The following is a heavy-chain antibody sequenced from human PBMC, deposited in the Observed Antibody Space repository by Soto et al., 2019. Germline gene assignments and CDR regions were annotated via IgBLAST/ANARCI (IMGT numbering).Heavy chain of an antibody. Sequence: QVQLVESGGGVVQPGRSLRLSCAASGFTFSSYPMQWVRQAPGKRLEWVALIWYDGSKEFYADSVKGRFTISRDNSKNTLYLQMNSLRAEDRAVYYCARTYSSGWFGVEYWGQGTLVTVSS. J-gene: IGHJ4*02. D-gene: IGHD6-19*01. V-gene: IGHV3-33*01. CDR2: IWYDGSKE. CDR3: ARTYSSGWFGVEY. CDR1: GFTFSSYP.